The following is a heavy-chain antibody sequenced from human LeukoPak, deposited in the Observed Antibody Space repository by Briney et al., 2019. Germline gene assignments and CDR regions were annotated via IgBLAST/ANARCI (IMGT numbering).Heavy chain of an antibody. CDR1: GYTFYDYC. D-gene: IGHD6-13*01. V-gene: IGHV3-23*01. J-gene: IGHJ1*01. Sequence: PGASLRLSCAASGYTFYDYCMSWVRKAPWKGLEWVLAISGSGGSTYYADSVKGRFTISRDNSKNTLYLQMNSQRAEDTAVYYCAKPGGQQLVLGAKYFQHWGQGTLVTVSS. CDR2: ISGSGGST. CDR3: AKPGGQQLVLGAKYFQH.